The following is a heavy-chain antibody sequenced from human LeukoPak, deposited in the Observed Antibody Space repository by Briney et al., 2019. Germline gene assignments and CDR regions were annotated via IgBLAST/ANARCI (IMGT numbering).Heavy chain of an antibody. Sequence: PGGSLRLSCAASGFTFSNAWMSWVRQAPGKGLEWVGRIKSKTDGGTTDYAAPVKGRFTISRDDSKNTLYLQMNRLKNEDTAVYYCTVCLGNQLRFVEWLLDYWGQGTLVTVAS. V-gene: IGHV3-15*01. CDR2: IKSKTDGGTT. D-gene: IGHD3-3*01. CDR3: TVCLGNQLRFVEWLLDY. J-gene: IGHJ4*02. CDR1: GFTFSNAW.